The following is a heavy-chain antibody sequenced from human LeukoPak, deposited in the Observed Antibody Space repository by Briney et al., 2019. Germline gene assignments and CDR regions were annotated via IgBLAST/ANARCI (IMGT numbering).Heavy chain of an antibody. D-gene: IGHD3-22*01. CDR2: ISATGRST. CDR3: AKDQPPYYYDSSGYYLTN. V-gene: IGHV3-23*01. CDR1: GFTFSNYG. Sequence: PGGSLRLSCAASGFTFSNYGMSWVRQAPGKGLEWVSAISATGRSTYYADSVKGRLTISRDNSRNTLYLQMNSLRAEDTAVYYCAKDQPPYYYDSSGYYLTNCGQGTLVTVSS. J-gene: IGHJ4*02.